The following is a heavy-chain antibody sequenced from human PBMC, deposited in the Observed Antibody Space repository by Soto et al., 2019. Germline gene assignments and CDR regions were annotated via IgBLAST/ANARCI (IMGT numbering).Heavy chain of an antibody. CDR2: ISSSSSYI. CDR3: AREPTYSGYDYYFDY. D-gene: IGHD5-12*01. V-gene: IGHV3-21*01. Sequence: GGSLRLSCAASGFTFSSYSMNWVRQAPGKGLEWVSSISSSSSYIYYADSVKGRFTISRDNAKNSLYLQMNSLRAEDTAVYYCAREPTYSGYDYYFDYWGQGTLVTVS. CDR1: GFTFSSYS. J-gene: IGHJ4*02.